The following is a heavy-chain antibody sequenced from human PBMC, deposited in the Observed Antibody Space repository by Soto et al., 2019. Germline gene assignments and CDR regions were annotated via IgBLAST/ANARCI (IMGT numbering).Heavy chain of an antibody. J-gene: IGHJ6*02. V-gene: IGHV1-2*04. Sequence: GASVKVSCKASGYTFTGYYMHWVRHAPGQGLEWMGWINPNSGGTNYAQKFQGWVTMTRDTSISTAYMELSRLRSDDTAVYYCARTPLNDYSNYGSTYYYGMDVWGQGTTVTVSS. D-gene: IGHD4-4*01. CDR3: ARTPLNDYSNYGSTYYYGMDV. CDR2: INPNSGGT. CDR1: GYTFTGYY.